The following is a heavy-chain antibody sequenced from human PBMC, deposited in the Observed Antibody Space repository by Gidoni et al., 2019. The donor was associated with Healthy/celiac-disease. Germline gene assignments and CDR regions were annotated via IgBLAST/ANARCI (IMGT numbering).Heavy chain of an antibody. CDR3: AREVGWYSSSWYGYYYGMDV. CDR1: GGSISCYD. J-gene: IGHJ6*02. V-gene: IGHV4-59*01. CDR2: IYYSGST. Sequence: QVQLQESGPGLVKPSETLSLTCPVSGGSISCYDWSWIRQPPGKGLEWVWYIYYSGSTNYNPSLKSRVTISVDTSKNQFSLKLSSVTAADTAVYYCAREVGWYSSSWYGYYYGMDVWGQGTTVTVSS. D-gene: IGHD6-13*01.